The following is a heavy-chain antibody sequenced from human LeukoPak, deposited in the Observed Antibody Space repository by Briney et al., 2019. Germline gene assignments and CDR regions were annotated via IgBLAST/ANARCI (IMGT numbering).Heavy chain of an antibody. J-gene: IGHJ5*01. CDR1: GFTFSSYS. Sequence: PGGSLRLSCAASGFTFSSYSMNWVRQAPGEGLEWVSSISSSSSYIYYADSVKGRFTISRDNAKNSLYLQMNSLRTEDTAVYYCAKIDTFDYDTSGRHWLDSWGQGTLVTVSS. V-gene: IGHV3-21*01. D-gene: IGHD4-17*01. CDR3: AKIDTFDYDTSGRHWLDS. CDR2: ISSSSSYI.